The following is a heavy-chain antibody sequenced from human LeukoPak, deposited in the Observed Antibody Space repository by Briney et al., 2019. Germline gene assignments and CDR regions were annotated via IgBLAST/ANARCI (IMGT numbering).Heavy chain of an antibody. J-gene: IGHJ3*02. Sequence: ASVKVSCKVSGYTFTDYYMHWVQQAPGKGLEWMGLVDPEDGETIYAEKFQGRVTIAADTSTDTAYMELSSLRSEDTAVYYCATPARGGGFSDAFDIWGQGTMVTVSS. CDR3: ATPARGGGFSDAFDI. V-gene: IGHV1-69-2*01. D-gene: IGHD3-16*01. CDR1: GYTFTDYY. CDR2: VDPEDGET.